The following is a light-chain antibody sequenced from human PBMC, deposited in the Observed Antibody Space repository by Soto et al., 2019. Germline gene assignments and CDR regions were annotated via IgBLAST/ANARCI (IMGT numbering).Light chain of an antibody. J-gene: IGLJ2*01. Sequence: QSALTQPASVSGSPGQSITISCTGTSSDVGAFTSVSWYQQHPGKAPKLIIYDIIHRPSGVSDRFSGSKSVNTASLTISGLQPEDEATYHCSSYPRSTTLVVFGGGTKVTVL. CDR2: DII. CDR3: SSYPRSTTLVV. V-gene: IGLV2-14*03. CDR1: SSDVGAFTS.